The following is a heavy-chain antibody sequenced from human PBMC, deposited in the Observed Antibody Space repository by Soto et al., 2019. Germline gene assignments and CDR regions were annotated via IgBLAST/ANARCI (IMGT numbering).Heavy chain of an antibody. CDR3: AKSWSGSHGAFDV. J-gene: IGHJ3*01. CDR1: GFTFSTYG. D-gene: IGHD2-8*02. V-gene: IGHV3-30*18. Sequence: GGSLRLSCAASGFTFSTYGMHWVRQAPGKGLEWVAVISYDGSKKYYKESVKGRFNISRDNSKNTLYLQMNSLRVEDTAVYYCAKSWSGSHGAFDVWGQGTMVTVSS. CDR2: ISYDGSKK.